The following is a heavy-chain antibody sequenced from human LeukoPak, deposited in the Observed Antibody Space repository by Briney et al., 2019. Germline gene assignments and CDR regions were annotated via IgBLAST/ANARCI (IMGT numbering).Heavy chain of an antibody. CDR2: ISGSGGST. V-gene: IGHV3-23*01. Sequence: GGSLRLSCAASGFTFSSYAMSWVRQAPGKGLEWVSAISGSGGSTYYADSVKGRFTISRDNSKNTLYLQMNSLRAEDTAVYYCARALMVRGDVPPGYWGQGTLVTVSS. CDR3: ARALMVRGDVPPGY. D-gene: IGHD3-10*01. J-gene: IGHJ4*02. CDR1: GFTFSSYA.